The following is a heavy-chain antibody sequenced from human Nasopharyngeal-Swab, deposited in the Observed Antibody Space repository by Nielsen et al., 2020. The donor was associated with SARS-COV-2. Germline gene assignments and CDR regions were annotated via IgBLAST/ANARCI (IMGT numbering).Heavy chain of an antibody. CDR3: ARDTGCGGDCPKEVNSYGMNV. V-gene: IGHV4-39*07. D-gene: IGHD2-21*01. CDR2: IYYSGST. J-gene: IGHJ6*02. Sequence: WIRQPPGKGLEWIGSIYYSGSTYYNPSLKSRVTISVDTSKNQFSLKLSSVTAADTAVHYCARDTGCGGDCPKEVNSYGMNVWGQGTTVTVSS.